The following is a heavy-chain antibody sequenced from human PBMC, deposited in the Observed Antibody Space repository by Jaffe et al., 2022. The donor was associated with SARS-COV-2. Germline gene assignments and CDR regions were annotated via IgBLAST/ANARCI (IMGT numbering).Heavy chain of an antibody. CDR2: ISSSGSTI. J-gene: IGHJ6*02. CDR1: GFTFSSYE. D-gene: IGHD3-16*01. Sequence: EVQLVESGGGLVQPGGSLRLSCAASGFTFSSYEMNWVRQAPGKGLEWVSYISSSGSTIYYADSVKGRFTISRDNAKNSLYLQMNSLRAEDTAVYYCARVEYQGANHYYYGMDVWGQGTTVTVSS. CDR3: ARVEYQGANHYYYGMDV. V-gene: IGHV3-48*03.